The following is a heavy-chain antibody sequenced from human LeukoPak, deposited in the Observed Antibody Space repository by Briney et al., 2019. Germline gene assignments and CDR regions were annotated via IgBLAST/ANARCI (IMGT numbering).Heavy chain of an antibody. CDR1: GFTFSSYS. Sequence: GGSLRLSCAASGFTFSSYSMNWVRQAPGKGLEWVSSISTSSTYIYYADSVKGRFTISRDNAKNSLYLQTNSLRAEDTAVYYCARDPPFIIGTTFFDYWGQGTLVTVSS. D-gene: IGHD1-20*01. CDR3: ARDPPFIIGTTFFDY. J-gene: IGHJ4*02. V-gene: IGHV3-21*01. CDR2: ISTSSTYI.